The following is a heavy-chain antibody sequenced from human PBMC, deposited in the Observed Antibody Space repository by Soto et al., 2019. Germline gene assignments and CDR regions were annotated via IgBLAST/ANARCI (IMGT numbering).Heavy chain of an antibody. Sequence: QVHLVQSGGEVKKPGASVKVACDTSGYTFTNHAISWVRQAPGQGLEWMGWISGHTGNTNYAQKFQGRVTMTTDTSTSTAYMALRSLRSDDTDVYYCARVWGDSGNTRGMGFDYWGQGTLVTVSS. CDR2: ISGHTGNT. J-gene: IGHJ4*02. CDR3: ARVWGDSGNTRGMGFDY. CDR1: GYTFTNHA. D-gene: IGHD1-26*01. V-gene: IGHV1-18*04.